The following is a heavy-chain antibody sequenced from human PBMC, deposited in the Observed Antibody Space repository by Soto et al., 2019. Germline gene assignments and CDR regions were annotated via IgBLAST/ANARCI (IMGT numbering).Heavy chain of an antibody. D-gene: IGHD6-6*01. J-gene: IGHJ4*02. V-gene: IGHV3-23*01. CDR3: ANLAGAARRVPYYFDY. CDR2: ISGSGGST. Sequence: EVQLLESGGGLVQPGGSLRLSCAASGFTFSSYAMSWVRQAPGKWLEWVSAISGSGGSTYYADYVKGRFTISSDDSKNTLDLQMNSLRAEDTAVYYCANLAGAARRVPYYFDYWGQGTLVTVSS. CDR1: GFTFSSYA.